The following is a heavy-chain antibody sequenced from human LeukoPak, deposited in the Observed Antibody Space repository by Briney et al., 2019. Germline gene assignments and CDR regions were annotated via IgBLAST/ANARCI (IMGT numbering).Heavy chain of an antibody. D-gene: IGHD4-17*01. CDR1: GFTFSSYA. CDR2: ISGSGGST. J-gene: IGHJ4*02. V-gene: IGHV3-23*01. CDR3: AKDSGDYVGSFDY. Sequence: QPGGSLRLSCAASGFTFSSYAMSWLRQAPGKGLEWVSAISGSGGSTYYADSVKGRFTISRDNSKNTLYLQMNSLRAEDAAVYYCAKDSGDYVGSFDYWGQGTLVTVSS.